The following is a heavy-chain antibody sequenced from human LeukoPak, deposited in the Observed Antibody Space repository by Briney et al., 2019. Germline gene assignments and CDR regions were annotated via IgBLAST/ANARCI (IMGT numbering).Heavy chain of an antibody. D-gene: IGHD1-14*01. Sequence: PGGSLRLSCAASGFTFSSHTINWVRQAPGKGLEWVSSVSGSTTYKYHADSVKGRFTISRDNAKNSVFLQMNSLRAEDTAVYYCARAASPEPFDFWGQGTLVTVSS. CDR2: VSGSTTYK. CDR1: GFTFSSHT. CDR3: ARAASPEPFDF. J-gene: IGHJ5*01. V-gene: IGHV3-21*01.